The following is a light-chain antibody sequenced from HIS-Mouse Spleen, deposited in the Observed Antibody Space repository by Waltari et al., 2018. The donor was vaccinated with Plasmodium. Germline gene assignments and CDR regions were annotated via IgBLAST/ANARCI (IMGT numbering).Light chain of an antibody. CDR2: EDS. V-gene: IGLV3-21*03. Sequence: SYVLTQPPSVSVAPGKTARITCGGNNIGSKSVHWYQQKPGQGPVLVVYEDSDRPAGSPGGFAGSKSGNTATLTISRVEAGDEADYYCQVWDSSSDHHVFGTGTKVTVL. J-gene: IGLJ1*01. CDR1: NIGSKS. CDR3: QVWDSSSDHHV.